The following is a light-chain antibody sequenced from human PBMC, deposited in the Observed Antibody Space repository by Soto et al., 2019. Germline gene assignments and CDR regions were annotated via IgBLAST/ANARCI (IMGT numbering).Light chain of an antibody. Sequence: DIQMTQSPSSLSASVGDRFTITCLASQSISSYLNWYQQKPGKAPKLLIYAASSLQSGVPSRFSGSGSGTDFTLTISSLQPEDSAIYYCQQADTFPITFGQGTRLEIK. CDR3: QQADTFPIT. J-gene: IGKJ5*01. CDR1: QSISSY. V-gene: IGKV1-39*01. CDR2: AAS.